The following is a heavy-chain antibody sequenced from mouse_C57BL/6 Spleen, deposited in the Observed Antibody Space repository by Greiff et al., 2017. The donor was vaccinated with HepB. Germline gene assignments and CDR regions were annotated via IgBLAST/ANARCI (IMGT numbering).Heavy chain of an antibody. CDR1: GYTFTSYW. D-gene: IGHD4-1*02. J-gene: IGHJ2*01. CDR2: IYPSDSET. CDR3: ASTNWDEDFDY. Sequence: QVQLQQPGAELVRPGSSVKLSCKASGYTFTSYWMDWVKQRPGQGLEWIGNIYPSDSETHYNQKFKDKATLTVDKSSSTAYMQLSSLTSEDSAVYYCASTNWDEDFDYWGQGTTRTVSS. V-gene: IGHV1-61*01.